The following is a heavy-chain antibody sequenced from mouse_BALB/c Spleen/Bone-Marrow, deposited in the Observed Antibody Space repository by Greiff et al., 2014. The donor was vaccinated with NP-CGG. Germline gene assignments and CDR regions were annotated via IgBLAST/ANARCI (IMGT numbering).Heavy chain of an antibody. CDR1: GFTFSSYA. V-gene: IGHV5-9-3*01. Sequence: VQLKESGGGLVKPGGSLKLSCAASGFTFSSYAMSWVRQTPEKRLEWVATISSGGSYTYYADSVKWRFTISRDTAKNTLYLQMSSLRSEDTAIYYCARQDYYGSSPHWYFDVWGAGTTVTVSS. CDR3: ARQDYYGSSPHWYFDV. CDR2: ISSGGSYT. J-gene: IGHJ1*01. D-gene: IGHD1-1*01.